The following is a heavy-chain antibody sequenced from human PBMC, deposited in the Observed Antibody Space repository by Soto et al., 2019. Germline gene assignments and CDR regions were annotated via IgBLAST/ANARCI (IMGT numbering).Heavy chain of an antibody. D-gene: IGHD1-26*01. CDR2: ISASGGST. J-gene: IGHJ4*02. Sequence: PGGSLRLSCAASGITLSSYAMSWVRQAPGKGPEWVSGISASGGSTSCADSVKGRFTISRDNSKNTLYLQMNSLRADDTAVYHCAKGQNSGTYRFYFDYWGQGALVTVSS. CDR3: AKGQNSGTYRFYFDY. CDR1: GITLSSYA. V-gene: IGHV3-23*01.